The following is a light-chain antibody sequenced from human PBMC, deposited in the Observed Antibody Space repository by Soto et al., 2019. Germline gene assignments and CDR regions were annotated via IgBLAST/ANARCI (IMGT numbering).Light chain of an antibody. Sequence: DIPMTQSPSTLSASVGDRVIITCRASQSISSWLAWYQQKPGKAPNLLIYRASTLKSGIPSRFSGSGSGTEFTLTLSSLQPDDFATYYCQQYDRASWTFGQGTKGEIK. J-gene: IGKJ1*01. CDR1: QSISSW. CDR2: RAS. CDR3: QQYDRASWT. V-gene: IGKV1-5*03.